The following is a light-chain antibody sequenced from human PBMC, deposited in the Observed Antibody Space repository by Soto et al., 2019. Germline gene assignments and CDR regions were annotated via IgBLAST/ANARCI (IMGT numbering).Light chain of an antibody. CDR2: EVS. V-gene: IGLV2-14*01. Sequence: QSALTQPASVSGSPGQSITISCTGTSSDVGGYNYVSWYQQHPGKAPKLMIYEVSNRPSGVSNRFSGSKSGNTASLTISGLQAEVEADYYCSSYTSSSTLGHVVFGGGTKLTVL. J-gene: IGLJ2*01. CDR3: SSYTSSSTLGHVV. CDR1: SSDVGGYNY.